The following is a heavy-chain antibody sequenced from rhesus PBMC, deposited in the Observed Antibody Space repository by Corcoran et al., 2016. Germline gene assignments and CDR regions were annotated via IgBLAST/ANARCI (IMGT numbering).Heavy chain of an antibody. CDR1: GVVISSNW. V-gene: IGHV4-147*01. CDR3: ARGSYSGSPDY. Sequence: QLQLQVSGPGMVKPSETLSLTCAVAGVVISSNWWNWIRQPSGKGLEWVGRISSLSGSTSFKPSLKSRVTISPDTSKSQLSLRLISVTASDTAVYFCARGSYSGSPDYWGQGVLFTVSS. CDR2: ISSLSGST. J-gene: IGHJ4*01. D-gene: IGHD3-16*01.